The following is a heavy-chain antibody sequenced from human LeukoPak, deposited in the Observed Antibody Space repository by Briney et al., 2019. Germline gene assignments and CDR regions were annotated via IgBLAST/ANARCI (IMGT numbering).Heavy chain of an antibody. V-gene: IGHV4-59*01. Sequence: PSETLSLTCTVSGGSISSYYWSWIRQPPGKGLEWIGYIYYSGSTNYNPSLKSRVTISVDTSKNQFSLKLSSVTAADTAVYYCARDLDYGDPYYYGMDVWGQGTTVTVSS. CDR2: IYYSGST. CDR3: ARDLDYGDPYYYGMDV. J-gene: IGHJ6*02. CDR1: GGSISSYY. D-gene: IGHD4-17*01.